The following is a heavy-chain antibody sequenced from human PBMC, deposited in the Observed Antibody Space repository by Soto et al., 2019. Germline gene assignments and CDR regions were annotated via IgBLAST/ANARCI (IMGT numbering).Heavy chain of an antibody. CDR1: GCTFTNYD. CDR2: MNPKSGNT. CDR3: ARERVKGIAALGV. V-gene: IGHV1-8*02. J-gene: IGHJ6*02. D-gene: IGHD6-13*01. Sequence: ASVKVSCKASGCTFTNYDINWVRQATGQGLEWMGWMNPKSGNTGYAQQFQGRVIMTRSTSISTAYMELRSLRSDDTAVYYCARERVKGIAALGVWGQGTTVTVSS.